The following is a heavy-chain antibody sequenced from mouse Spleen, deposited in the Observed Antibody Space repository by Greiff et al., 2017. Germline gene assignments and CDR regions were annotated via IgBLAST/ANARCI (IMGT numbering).Heavy chain of an antibody. CDR3: ALYDYDPLFAY. Sequence: ESGPGLVKPSQSLSLTCSVTGYSITSGYYWNWIRQFPGNKLEWMGYISYDGSNNYNPSLKNRISITRDTSKNQFFLKLNSVTTEDTATYYCALYDYDPLFAYWGQGTLVTVSA. CDR1: GYSITSGYY. D-gene: IGHD2-4*01. J-gene: IGHJ3*01. CDR2: ISYDGSN. V-gene: IGHV3-6*01.